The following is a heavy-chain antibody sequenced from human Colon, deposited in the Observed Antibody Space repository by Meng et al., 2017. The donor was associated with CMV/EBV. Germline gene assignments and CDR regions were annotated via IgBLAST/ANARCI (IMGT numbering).Heavy chain of an antibody. J-gene: IGHJ4*02. CDR2: IYHSGST. CDR1: GYSINIGYY. CDR3: ARIKGYCSSDSCYPDY. Sequence: GSLRLSCTVSGYSINIGYYWGWIRQPPGKGLEWIGTIYHSGSTYYNPSLKSRLTISVDTSKNQFSLKLSSVTAADTAIYYCARIKGYCSSDSCYPDYWGQGTLVTVSS. D-gene: IGHD2-2*01. V-gene: IGHV4-38-2*02.